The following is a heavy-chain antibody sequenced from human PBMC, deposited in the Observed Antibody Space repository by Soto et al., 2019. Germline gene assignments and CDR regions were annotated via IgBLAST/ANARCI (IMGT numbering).Heavy chain of an antibody. V-gene: IGHV3-30*03. CDR3: ARVAGPYDILTGYLNYYYYYGMDV. J-gene: IGHJ6*02. CDR2: ISYDGSNK. Sequence: QVQLVESGGGVVQPGRSLRLSCAASGFTFSSYGMHWVRQAPGKGLEWVAVISYDGSNKYYADSVKGRFTISRDNSKNTLYLQMNSLRAEDTAVYYCARVAGPYDILTGYLNYYYYYGMDVWGQGTTVTVSS. CDR1: GFTFSSYG. D-gene: IGHD3-9*01.